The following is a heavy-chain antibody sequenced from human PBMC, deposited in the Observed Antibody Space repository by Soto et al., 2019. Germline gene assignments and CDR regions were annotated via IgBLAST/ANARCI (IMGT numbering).Heavy chain of an antibody. D-gene: IGHD2-21*02. V-gene: IGHV1-69*06. J-gene: IGHJ6*02. Sequence: RASVKVSCKASGGTFSSYAISWVRQAPGQGLEWMGGIIPIFGTANYAQKFQGRVTITADKSTSTAYMELSSLRSEDTAVYYCARAKKAYCGGDCYSGIYYYYYYGMDVWGQGTTVTVSS. CDR1: GGTFSSYA. CDR2: IIPIFGTA. CDR3: ARAKKAYCGGDCYSGIYYYYYYGMDV.